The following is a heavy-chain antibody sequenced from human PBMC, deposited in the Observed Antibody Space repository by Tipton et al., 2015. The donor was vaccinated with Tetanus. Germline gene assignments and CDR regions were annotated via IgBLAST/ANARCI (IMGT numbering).Heavy chain of an antibody. D-gene: IGHD2-21*02. V-gene: IGHV3-21*01. Sequence: SLRLSCAASGFTLRSYSMNWVRQAPGKGLGWVSSISGSSNFINYADSVKGRFTISRANAKNSLYLQINSLRADDTGVYFCARVHTPGLLGRYPLDYWGQGTLVTVSS. CDR3: ARVHTPGLLGRYPLDY. CDR2: ISGSSNFI. J-gene: IGHJ4*02. CDR1: GFTLRSYS.